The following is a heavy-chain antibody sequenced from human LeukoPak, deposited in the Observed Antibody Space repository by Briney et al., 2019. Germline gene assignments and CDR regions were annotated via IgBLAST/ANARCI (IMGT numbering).Heavy chain of an antibody. CDR2: INHSGST. CDR1: GGSFSGYY. J-gene: IGHJ4*02. CDR3: ARFERQTYYDSSGSPGSFDY. D-gene: IGHD3-22*01. Sequence: PSETLSLTCAVYGGSFSGYYWSWIRQPPGKGLEWIGEINHSGSTNYNPSLKSRVTISVDTSKNQFSLKLSSVTAADTAVYYRARFERQTYYDSSGSPGSFDYWGQGTLVTVSS. V-gene: IGHV4-34*01.